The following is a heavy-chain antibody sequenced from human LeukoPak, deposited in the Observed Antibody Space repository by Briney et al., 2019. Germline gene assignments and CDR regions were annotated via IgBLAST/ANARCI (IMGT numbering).Heavy chain of an antibody. CDR2: MNWNGVTT. CDR1: GFPFDDYG. CDR3: ARERRGSYFHDS. Sequence: GGSLRLSCAASGFPFDDYGMSWVRQAPGKGLEWVSGMNWNGVTTAYGDSVKGRFSISRDNAKSSLILQMDSLRVEDTALYFCARERRGSYFHDSWGQGTLVTVSS. D-gene: IGHD1-26*01. J-gene: IGHJ4*02. V-gene: IGHV3-20*04.